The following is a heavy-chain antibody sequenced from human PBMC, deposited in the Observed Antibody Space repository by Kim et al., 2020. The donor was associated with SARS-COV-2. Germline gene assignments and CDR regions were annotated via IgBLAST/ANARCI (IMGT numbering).Heavy chain of an antibody. CDR2: ISYDGSNK. CDR1: GFTFSSYA. D-gene: IGHD3-22*01. V-gene: IGHV3-30-3*01. Sequence: GGSLRLSCAASGFTFSSYAMHWVRQAPGKGLEWVAVISYDGSNKYYADSVKGRFTISRDNSKNTLYLQMNSLRAVDTAVYYCARDLYDSSGYSYGMDVWGQGTTVTVSS. J-gene: IGHJ6*02. CDR3: ARDLYDSSGYSYGMDV.